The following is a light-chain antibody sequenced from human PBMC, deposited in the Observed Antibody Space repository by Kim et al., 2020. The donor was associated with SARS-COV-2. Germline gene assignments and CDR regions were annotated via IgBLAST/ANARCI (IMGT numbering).Light chain of an antibody. J-gene: IGLJ2*01. V-gene: IGLV3-1*01. CDR2: QDS. CDR1: KLGDKY. CDR3: QAWDSSTANVV. Sequence: YELTQPPSVSVSPGQTASITCSGDKLGDKYACWYQQKPGQSPVLVIYQDSKRPSGIPERFSGSNSGNTATLTISGTQAMDEADYYCQAWDSSTANVVFG.